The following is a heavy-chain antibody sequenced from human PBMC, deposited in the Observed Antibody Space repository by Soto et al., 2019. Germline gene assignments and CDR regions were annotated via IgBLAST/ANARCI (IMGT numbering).Heavy chain of an antibody. CDR1: GFTFSSYG. CDR3: AKDLVVGYSSGWYLDY. J-gene: IGHJ4*02. CDR2: ISYDGSNK. D-gene: IGHD6-19*01. V-gene: IGHV3-30*18. Sequence: QVQLVESGGGVVQPGRSLRLSCAASGFTFSSYGMHWVRQAPGKGLEWVAVISYDGSNKYYADSVKGRFTIYRDNSKNTLYLQMNSLRAEDTAVYYCAKDLVVGYSSGWYLDYWGQGTLVTVSS.